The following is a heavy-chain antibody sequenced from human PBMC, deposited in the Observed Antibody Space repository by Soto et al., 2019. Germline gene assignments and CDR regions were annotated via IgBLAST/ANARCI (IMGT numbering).Heavy chain of an antibody. V-gene: IGHV3-33*01. J-gene: IGHJ4*02. CDR3: ARGSSSGWYDGFDY. CDR2: IWYDGSNK. CDR1: GFTFSSYG. Sequence: QVQLVESGGGVVQPGRSLRLSCAASGFTFSSYGMHWVRQAPGKGLEWVAVIWYDGSNKYYADSVKGRFTIFRDNSKNTLYLQMNSLRAEDTAVYYCARGSSSGWYDGFDYWGQGTLVTVSS. D-gene: IGHD6-19*01.